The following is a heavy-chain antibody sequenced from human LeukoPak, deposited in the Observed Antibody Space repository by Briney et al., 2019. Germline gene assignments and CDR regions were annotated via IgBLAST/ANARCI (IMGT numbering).Heavy chain of an antibody. J-gene: IGHJ4*02. Sequence: GGSLRLSCAASGFTFYDYAMHWVRQAPGKGLEWVSGISWNSGSIGYADSEKGRFTISRDNAKNSLYLQMNSLRAEDTALYYCAKDVIAAAGTYWGQGTLVTVSS. V-gene: IGHV3-9*01. D-gene: IGHD6-13*01. CDR3: AKDVIAAAGTY. CDR1: GFTFYDYA. CDR2: ISWNSGSI.